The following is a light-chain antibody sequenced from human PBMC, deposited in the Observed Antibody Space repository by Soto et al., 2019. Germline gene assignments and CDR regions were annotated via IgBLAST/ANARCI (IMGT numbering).Light chain of an antibody. CDR2: AAT. J-gene: IGKJ5*01. CDR1: QSISAY. V-gene: IGKV1-39*01. CDR3: QRSYRSIS. Sequence: DIQMTQSPSSLFASVGDRVTITCRASQSISAYLNWYKQRPGKPPSLLIYAATRLHSGVPSRFSGSGSGTDFTLTISSLQPEDFATYYCQRSYRSISFGQGTRLEMK.